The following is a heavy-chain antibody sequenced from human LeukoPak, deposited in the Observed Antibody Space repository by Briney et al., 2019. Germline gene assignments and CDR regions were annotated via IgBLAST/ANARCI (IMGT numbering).Heavy chain of an antibody. CDR2: ISGSGGST. V-gene: IGHV3-23*01. J-gene: IGHJ4*02. CDR3: AKGKVLGYCSGGSCYSDY. D-gene: IGHD2-15*01. Sequence: GGSLRLSCAASGFTFSSYAMSWVRQAPGKGLEWVSAISGSGGSTYYADSVKGRFTISRDNSKNTLYLQMNSLRAEDTAVYYCAKGKVLGYCSGGSCYSDYWGQGTLVTVSS. CDR1: GFTFSSYA.